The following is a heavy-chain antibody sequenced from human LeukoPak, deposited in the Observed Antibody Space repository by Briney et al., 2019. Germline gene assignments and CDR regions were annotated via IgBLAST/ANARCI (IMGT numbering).Heavy chain of an antibody. CDR1: GYTFSDSY. D-gene: IGHD1-26*01. Sequence: PAASVKVSCKASGYTFSDSYIHWVRQAPGQGLEWMGSMNPKSGGTKYAQKFQGRVSMTRDTSISTAYMELASLTPDDTAVYYCARAGGRSWFDPWGQGTLVTVSS. J-gene: IGHJ5*02. V-gene: IGHV1-2*02. CDR3: ARAGGRSWFDP. CDR2: MNPKSGGT.